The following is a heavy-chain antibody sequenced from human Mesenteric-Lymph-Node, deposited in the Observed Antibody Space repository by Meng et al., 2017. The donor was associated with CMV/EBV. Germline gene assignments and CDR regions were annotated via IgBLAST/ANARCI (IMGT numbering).Heavy chain of an antibody. CDR3: ASNVLRAGYYYGMDV. CDR2: IIPIFGTA. CDR1: GGTFSSYA. J-gene: IGHJ6*02. D-gene: IGHD2/OR15-2a*01. Sequence: SVNVSCKASGGTFSSYAISWVRQAPGQGLEWMGGIIPIFGTANYAQKFQGRVTITTDESTSTAYMELSSLRSEDTAVYYCASNVLRAGYYYGMDVWGQGTTVTVSS. V-gene: IGHV1-69*05.